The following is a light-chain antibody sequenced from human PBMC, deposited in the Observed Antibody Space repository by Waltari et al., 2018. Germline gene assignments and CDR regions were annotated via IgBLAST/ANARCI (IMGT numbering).Light chain of an antibody. CDR2: EVS. CDR1: SSDVCGYNY. CDR3: SSYAGSNNLV. V-gene: IGLV2-8*01. Sequence: QSALTQPPSASGSPGQSVTIPCTGTSSDVCGYNYVSWYQQHPGKAPKLMIYEVSKRPAGVPDRFSCSKSGNTASLTVSGLQAEDEADYYCSSYAGSNNLVFGGGTKLTVL. J-gene: IGLJ2*01.